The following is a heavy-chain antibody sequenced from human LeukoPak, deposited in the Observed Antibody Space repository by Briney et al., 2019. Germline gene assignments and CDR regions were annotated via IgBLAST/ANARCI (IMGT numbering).Heavy chain of an antibody. V-gene: IGHV4-34*01. CDR1: GGSFSGYY. Sequence: PSEALSLTCAVYGGSFSGYYCSWIRQPPGKGLEWIGEINHSGSTNYNPSLKSRVTISVDTSKNQFSLKLSSVTAAGTAVYYCARQRKIAAAGTRFDYWGQGTLVTVSS. D-gene: IGHD6-13*01. J-gene: IGHJ4*02. CDR2: INHSGST. CDR3: ARQRKIAAAGTRFDY.